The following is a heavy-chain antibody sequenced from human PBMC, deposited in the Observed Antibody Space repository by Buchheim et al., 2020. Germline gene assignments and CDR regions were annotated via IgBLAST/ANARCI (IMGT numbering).Heavy chain of an antibody. CDR3: ARARHSSGYYSSEYSQY. D-gene: IGHD3-22*01. CDR2: TSYDESNK. J-gene: IGHJ1*01. CDR1: GFTFNIYA. Sequence: QVQLVESGGGVVQPGRSLRLSCAASGFTFNIYAMHWVRQAPGKGLEWVAVTSYDESNKYYADSVKGRFTISRDNSKNTLYLQMNSLRVEDTAVYYCARARHSSGYYSSEYSQYWGQGTL. V-gene: IGHV3-30-3*01.